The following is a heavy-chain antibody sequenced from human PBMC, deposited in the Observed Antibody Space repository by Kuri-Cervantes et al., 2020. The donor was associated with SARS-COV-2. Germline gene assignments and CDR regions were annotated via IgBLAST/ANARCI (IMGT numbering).Heavy chain of an antibody. CDR1: GFSLSTSGKG. CDR3: AHTQLGYCSSTSCYISAEYFQH. D-gene: IGHD2-2*02. J-gene: IGHJ1*01. Sequence: SGPTLVHATQTLTLTCTSSGFSLSTSGKGVGWIRQPPGKALEWLALIWWNDDKRYSPSLKSRLTITKDTSKNQVVLTMTNMDPVDTATYYCAHTQLGYCSSTSCYISAEYFQHWGQGTLVTVSS. V-gene: IGHV2-5*01. CDR2: IWWNDDK.